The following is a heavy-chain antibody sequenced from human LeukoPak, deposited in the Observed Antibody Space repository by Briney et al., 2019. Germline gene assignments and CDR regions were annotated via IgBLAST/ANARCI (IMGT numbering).Heavy chain of an antibody. V-gene: IGHV3-23*01. CDR3: AKVRSSGWYSFDY. D-gene: IGHD6-19*01. CDR1: GFTFSSYA. CDR2: ISGSGGST. J-gene: IGHJ4*02. Sequence: GGSLRLSCAASGFTFSSYAMSWVRQALGKGLEWVSAISGSGGSTYYADSVKGRFTISRDNSKNTLYLQMNSLRAEDTAVYYCAKVRSSGWYSFDYWGQGTLVTVSS.